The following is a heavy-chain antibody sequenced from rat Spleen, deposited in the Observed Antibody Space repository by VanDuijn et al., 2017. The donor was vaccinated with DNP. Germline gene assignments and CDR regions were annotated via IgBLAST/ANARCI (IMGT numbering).Heavy chain of an antibody. Sequence: EVQLVESGGGPVQPGRSLKLSCVASGFIFSNYWMTWIRQAPGKGLEWVASITNSGGSTYYPDSVKGRFTISRDNAQNTLYLQMNSLRSEDTATYYCTRYTMGMGVMDAWGQGASVTVSS. CDR2: ITNSGGST. D-gene: IGHD1-7*01. CDR3: TRYTMGMGVMDA. CDR1: GFIFSNYW. V-gene: IGHV5-31*01. J-gene: IGHJ4*01.